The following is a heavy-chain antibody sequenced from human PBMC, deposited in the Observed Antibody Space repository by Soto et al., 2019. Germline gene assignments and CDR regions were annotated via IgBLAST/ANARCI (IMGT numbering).Heavy chain of an antibody. CDR2: IIPIFGTA. J-gene: IGHJ6*02. V-gene: IGHV1-69*13. CDR3: ARVFTMVRGVIIDYYYYYGMDV. Sequence: SVKVSCKASGGTFSSYAIRWLRQSPGQGLEWMGGIIPIFGTANYAQKFQGRVTITADESTSTAYMELSSLRSEDTAVYYCARVFTMVRGVIIDYYYYYGMDVWGQGTTVTSP. D-gene: IGHD3-10*01. CDR1: GGTFSSYA.